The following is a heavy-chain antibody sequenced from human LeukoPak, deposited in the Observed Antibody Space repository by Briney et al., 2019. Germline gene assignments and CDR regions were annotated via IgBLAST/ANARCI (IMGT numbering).Heavy chain of an antibody. Sequence: ASVKVSCKTSGYTFSNYGISWVRQAPGQGLEWMGWITAYNGNRLYAQRSQGRITFTTDTSTSTSYMELRSMEYDDTAIYYCARDNDKVVDHWGQGTLVTVSS. J-gene: IGHJ4*01. CDR3: ARDNDKVVDH. D-gene: IGHD1-1*01. CDR2: ITAYNGNR. V-gene: IGHV1-18*01. CDR1: GYTFSNYG.